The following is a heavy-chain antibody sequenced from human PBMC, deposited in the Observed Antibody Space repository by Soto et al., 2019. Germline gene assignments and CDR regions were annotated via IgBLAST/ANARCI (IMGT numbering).Heavy chain of an antibody. CDR1: GGSISSYY. Sequence: QVQLQESGPGLVKPSETLSLTCTVSGGSISSYYWSWIRQPPGKGLEWIGYIYYSGITNYNPSLKSRVTMSVEASKNQFSLKLSSVTAADTAVYYCARYKSNYYYGMDVWGQGTTVTVS. D-gene: IGHD1-20*01. CDR3: ARYKSNYYYGMDV. CDR2: IYYSGIT. J-gene: IGHJ6*02. V-gene: IGHV4-59*01.